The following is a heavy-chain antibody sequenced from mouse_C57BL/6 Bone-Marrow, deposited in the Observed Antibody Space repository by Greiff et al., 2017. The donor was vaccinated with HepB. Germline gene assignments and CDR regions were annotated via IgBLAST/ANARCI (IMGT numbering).Heavy chain of an antibody. J-gene: IGHJ1*03. Sequence: VQLQQSGPELVKPGASVKISCKASGYTFTDYYMNWVKQSHGKSLEWIGDINPNNGGTSYNQKFKGKATLTVDKSSSTAYMELRSLTSEDSAVYYCARFSLYSNYRYFDVWGTGTTVTVSS. CDR2: INPNNGGT. CDR1: GYTFTDYY. V-gene: IGHV1-26*01. CDR3: ARFSLYSNYRYFDV. D-gene: IGHD2-5*01.